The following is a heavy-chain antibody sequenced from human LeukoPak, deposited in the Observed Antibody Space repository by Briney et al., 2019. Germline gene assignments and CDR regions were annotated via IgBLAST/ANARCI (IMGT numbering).Heavy chain of an antibody. CDR3: AKVVYYYDSSGYYYVS. V-gene: IGHV3-23*01. CDR2: ISGSGGST. Sequence: GGSLRLSCAASGFTFSSYAMSWVRQAPGKGLEWVSAISGSGGSTYYADSVKGRFTISRDNSKNTLYLQMNSLRVEDTAVYYCAKVVYYYDSSGYYYVSWGQGTLVTVSS. CDR1: GFTFSSYA. D-gene: IGHD3-22*01. J-gene: IGHJ4*02.